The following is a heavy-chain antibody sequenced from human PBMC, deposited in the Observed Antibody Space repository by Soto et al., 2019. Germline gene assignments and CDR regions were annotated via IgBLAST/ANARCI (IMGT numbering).Heavy chain of an antibody. V-gene: IGHV3-30-3*01. CDR2: ISYEGSNI. D-gene: IGHD6-19*01. Sequence: GSLRLSCTASGFTFRTYAMHWVRQAPGTGLEWVAVISYEGSNIYYADSVKGRFTISRDDSKKTLYLQMNSLRPEDTAVYYCARDLRAVAGYYFYDMDVWGQGTTVTVSS. CDR3: ARDLRAVAGYYFYDMDV. CDR1: GFTFRTYA. J-gene: IGHJ6*02.